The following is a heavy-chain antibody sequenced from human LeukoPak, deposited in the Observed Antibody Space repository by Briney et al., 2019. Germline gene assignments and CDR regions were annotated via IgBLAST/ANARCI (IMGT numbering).Heavy chain of an antibody. CDR3: ARGDYDSSGYYLRHFDY. CDR1: GGSISSGGYY. V-gene: IGHV4-31*03. D-gene: IGHD3-22*01. Sequence: SETLSLTCTVSGGSISSGGYYWSWIRQHPGKGLEWIGYIYYSGSTYYNPSLKSRVTISVDTSKNQFSLKLSSVTAADTAVYYWARGDYDSSGYYLRHFDYWGQGTLVTVSS. J-gene: IGHJ4*02. CDR2: IYYSGST.